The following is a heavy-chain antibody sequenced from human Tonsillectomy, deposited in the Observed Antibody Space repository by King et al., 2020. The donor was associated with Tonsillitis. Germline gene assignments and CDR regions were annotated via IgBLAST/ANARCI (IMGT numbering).Heavy chain of an antibody. Sequence: VQLVESGGGVVQPGRFLRLSCAASGFTFSSYGMHWVRQAPGKGLEWVAVISYDGSNKYYADSVKGRFTISRDNSKNTLYLQMNSLRAEDTAVYYCAKVHGGPLPLCGMYVWGQGATVTVSS. CDR3: AKVHGGPLPLCGMYV. D-gene: IGHD3-10*01. CDR2: ISYDGSNK. CDR1: GFTFSSYG. V-gene: IGHV3-30*18. J-gene: IGHJ6*01.